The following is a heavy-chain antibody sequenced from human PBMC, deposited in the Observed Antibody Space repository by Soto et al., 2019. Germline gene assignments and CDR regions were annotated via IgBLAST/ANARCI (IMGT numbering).Heavy chain of an antibody. CDR1: GGTFSSYA. J-gene: IGHJ6*02. D-gene: IGHD5-18*01. CDR2: IIPSSGTA. V-gene: IGHV1-69*13. CDR3: ARVLGYSYVDYYGMDV. Sequence: SVKVSCKASGGTFSSYAISWVRQAPGEGLEWMGGIIPSSGTANYAQKFQGRVTITADESTSTAYMELSGLRSEDTAVYYCARVLGYSYVDYYGMDVWGQGTTVTVSS.